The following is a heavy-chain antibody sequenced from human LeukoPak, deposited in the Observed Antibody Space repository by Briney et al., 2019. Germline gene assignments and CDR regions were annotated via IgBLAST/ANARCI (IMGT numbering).Heavy chain of an antibody. J-gene: IGHJ4*02. CDR1: GFTFSSYW. CDR3: ARDGDPYDYVWGSYRPPFDY. D-gene: IGHD3-16*02. Sequence: GGSLRLSCAASGFTFSSYWMSWVRQAPGKGLEWVANIKRDGSEKYYVDSVKGRFTISRDNAKNSLYLQMNSLRAEDTAVYYCARDGDPYDYVWGSYRPPFDYWGQGTLVTVSS. CDR2: IKRDGSEK. V-gene: IGHV3-7*01.